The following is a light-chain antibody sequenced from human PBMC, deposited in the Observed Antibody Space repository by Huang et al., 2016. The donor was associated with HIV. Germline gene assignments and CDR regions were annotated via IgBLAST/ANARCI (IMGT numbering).Light chain of an antibody. CDR2: LGS. J-gene: IGKJ1*01. CDR1: QSLLHSDGNNS. CDR3: MQALQTRT. V-gene: IGKV2-28*01. Sequence: DIVMTQSPLSLPVTPGEAASISCRSSQSLLHSDGNNSGDWYLQKPGQSPQLLIYLGSSRASGVPDRFSGSGSGTDFTLKISRVEAEDVGIYYCMQALQTRTFGQGTKVEIK.